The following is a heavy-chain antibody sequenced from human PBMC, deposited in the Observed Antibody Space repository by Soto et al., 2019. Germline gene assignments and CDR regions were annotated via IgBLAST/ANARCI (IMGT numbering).Heavy chain of an antibody. CDR1: GFTFDHYT. D-gene: IGHD3-16*01. J-gene: IGHJ6*03. CDR2: ITWHSGTI. V-gene: IGHV3-9*01. Sequence: DVQLVESGGGLVQPGRSLSLSCAASGFTFDHYTMHWVRQAPGKGLEWVSSITWHSGTIGYADSVKGRFTISRDNAKNALYLQMNSLRGEDTALYYCAKEMITFGDFNYYYMDVWGKGTTVTGSS. CDR3: AKEMITFGDFNYYYMDV.